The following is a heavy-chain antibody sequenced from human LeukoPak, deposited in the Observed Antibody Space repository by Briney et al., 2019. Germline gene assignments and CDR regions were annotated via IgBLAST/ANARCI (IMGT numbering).Heavy chain of an antibody. CDR1: GFTFSSYS. V-gene: IGHV3-21*04. Sequence: GGSLRLSCAASGFTFSSYSMNWVRQAPGKGLGWVSSISSSSSYIYYADSVKGRFTISRDNAKKSLYLQMNSLRAEDTAVYYCARDVVGYCSGGSCYYYYYYMDVWGKGATVTISS. CDR3: ARDVVGYCSGGSCYYYYYYMDV. CDR2: ISSSSSYI. J-gene: IGHJ6*03. D-gene: IGHD2-15*01.